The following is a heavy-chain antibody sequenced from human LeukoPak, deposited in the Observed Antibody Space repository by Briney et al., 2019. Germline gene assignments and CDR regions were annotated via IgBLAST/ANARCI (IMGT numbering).Heavy chain of an antibody. V-gene: IGHV3-21*01. J-gene: IGHJ5*02. D-gene: IGHD5-18*01. CDR1: GFTFSTYI. CDR2: IGTSTSYI. Sequence: KSGGSLRLSCAASGFTFSTYIMNWVRQTPGKGLEWVSSIGTSTSYIYYADSVKGRFTISRDNSKNTLYLQMNSLRAEDTAVYYCAKDLRTQYIQLWPYNWFDPWGQGTLVTVSS. CDR3: AKDLRTQYIQLWPYNWFDP.